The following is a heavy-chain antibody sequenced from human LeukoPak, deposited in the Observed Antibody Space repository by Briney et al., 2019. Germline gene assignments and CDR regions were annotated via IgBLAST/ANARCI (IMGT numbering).Heavy chain of an antibody. Sequence: SETLSLTCTVSGGSISSSSYYWGWIRQPPGKGLEWIGSIYYSGSTYYNPSLKSRVTISVDTSKNQFSLKLSSVTAADTAVYYCARGSGLPGALDIWGQGTMVTVSS. CDR1: GGSISSSSYY. CDR3: ARGSGLPGALDI. CDR2: IYYSGST. J-gene: IGHJ3*02. D-gene: IGHD4-11*01. V-gene: IGHV4-39*07.